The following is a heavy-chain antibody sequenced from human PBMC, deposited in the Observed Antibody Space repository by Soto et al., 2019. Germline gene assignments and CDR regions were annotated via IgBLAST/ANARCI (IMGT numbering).Heavy chain of an antibody. J-gene: IGHJ6*01. CDR3: ARDLVVVTAAIYGMEV. D-gene: IGHD2-2*02. Sequence: WASVKVSCKASGYTFTSYAMHWVRQAPGQRLEWMGWINAGNGNTKYSQKFQGRVTITRDTSASTAYMELSSLRSEDTAVYYCARDLVVVTAAIYGMEVWGQGTTVIVSS. V-gene: IGHV1-3*01. CDR2: INAGNGNT. CDR1: GYTFTSYA.